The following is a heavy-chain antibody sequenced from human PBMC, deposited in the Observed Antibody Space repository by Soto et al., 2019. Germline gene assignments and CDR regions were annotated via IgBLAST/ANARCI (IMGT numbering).Heavy chain of an antibody. CDR1: GYSFTSYW. J-gene: IGHJ6*02. V-gene: IGHV5-51*01. D-gene: IGHD3-10*01. CDR3: ARHKGSGSYYKGYYYYGMDV. CDR2: IYPGDSDT. Sequence: GESLKISCKGSGYSFTSYWIGWVRQMPGKGLEWVGIIYPGDSDTRYSPSFQGQVTISADKSISTAYLQWSSLKASDTAMYYCARHKGSGSYYKGYYYYGMDVWGQGTTVTVSS.